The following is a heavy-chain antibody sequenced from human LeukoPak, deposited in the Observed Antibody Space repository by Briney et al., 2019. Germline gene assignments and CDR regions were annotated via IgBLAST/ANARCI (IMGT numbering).Heavy chain of an antibody. CDR2: IRPDGSEK. CDR3: ARDFWGAYRVDYFDY. CDR1: EFTFGSFW. Sequence: GGSLRLSCAASEFTFGSFWMTWVRQAPGKGLECVANIRPDGSEKYYGDSVKGRFTISRDNARNSVHLQMNSLRVEDTAVYYCARDFWGAYRVDYFDYWGQGTLVTVSS. J-gene: IGHJ4*02. D-gene: IGHD3-3*01. V-gene: IGHV3-7*01.